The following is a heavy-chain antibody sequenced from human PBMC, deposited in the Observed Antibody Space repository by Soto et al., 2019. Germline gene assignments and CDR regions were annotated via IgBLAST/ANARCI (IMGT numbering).Heavy chain of an antibody. J-gene: IGHJ6*03. Sequence: ASVKVSCKASGYTFTSHYMHWVRQAPGQGLEWMGIINPSGGTTSYAQKFQGRVTMTRDTSTSTVHMEVSSLRSEDSAVYYCVRDVVVPAAGYMDVWGKGTPVTVSS. V-gene: IGHV1-46*03. CDR3: VRDVVVPAAGYMDV. CDR2: INPSGGTT. D-gene: IGHD2-2*01. CDR1: GYTFTSHY.